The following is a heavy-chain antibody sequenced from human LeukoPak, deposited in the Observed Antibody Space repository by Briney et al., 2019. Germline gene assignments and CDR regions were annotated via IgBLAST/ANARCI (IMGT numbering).Heavy chain of an antibody. CDR3: ARVAKYDSSGYYPDDAFDI. V-gene: IGHV4-59*12. D-gene: IGHD3-22*01. CDR1: GGSISSYY. J-gene: IGHJ3*02. CDR2: IYYSGST. Sequence: SETLSLTCTVSGGSISSYYWSWIRQPPGKGLEWIGYIYYSGSTNYNPSLKSRVTISVDTSKNQFSLKLSSVTAADTAVYYCARVAKYDSSGYYPDDAFDIWGQGTMVTVSS.